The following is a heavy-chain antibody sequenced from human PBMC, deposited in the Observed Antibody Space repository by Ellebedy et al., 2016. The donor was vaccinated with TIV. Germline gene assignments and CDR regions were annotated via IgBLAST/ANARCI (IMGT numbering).Heavy chain of an antibody. Sequence: GGSLRLSCAASGFTFSNYWMTWVRQAPGKGLEWVANIKQDGSEKYYVDSVEGRFSISRDNAKNSLYLQMNSLRAEDTAVYYCARDQWLGRAYYFDSWGQGTLVTVSS. CDR3: ARDQWLGRAYYFDS. D-gene: IGHD6-19*01. CDR2: IKQDGSEK. J-gene: IGHJ4*02. CDR1: GFTFSNYW. V-gene: IGHV3-7*01.